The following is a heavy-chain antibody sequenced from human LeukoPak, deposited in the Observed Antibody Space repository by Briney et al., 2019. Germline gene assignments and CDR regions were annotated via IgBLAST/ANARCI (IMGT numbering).Heavy chain of an antibody. CDR1: GFTFSSYG. J-gene: IGHJ4*02. V-gene: IGHV3-30*02. Sequence: GGSLRLSCAASGFTFSSYGMHWVRQAPGKGLEWVAFIRYDGSNKYYADSVKGRFTISRDNSKNTLYLQMNSLRAEDTAVYYCARDPSIAAAGMRWGQGTLVTVSS. D-gene: IGHD6-13*01. CDR3: ARDPSIAAAGMR. CDR2: IRYDGSNK.